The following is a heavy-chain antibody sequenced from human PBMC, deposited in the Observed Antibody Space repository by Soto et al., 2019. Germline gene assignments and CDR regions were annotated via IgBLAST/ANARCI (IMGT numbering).Heavy chain of an antibody. CDR3: ARVKATLYRHYYFDH. J-gene: IGHJ4*02. V-gene: IGHV4-30-4*01. CDR1: GGTISSGDYF. CDR2: IFYTGST. Sequence: SETLSLTCSVSGGTISSGDYFWSWIRQPPGKGLEWIGSIFYTGSTYYSPSLKSRASMSMDTSKTLFSLRLRSLTAADTAVYFCARVKATLYRHYYFDHWGQGTLVTVSS. D-gene: IGHD5-12*01.